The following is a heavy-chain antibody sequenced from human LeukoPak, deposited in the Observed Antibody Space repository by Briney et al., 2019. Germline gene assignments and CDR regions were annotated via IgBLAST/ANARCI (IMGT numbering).Heavy chain of an antibody. J-gene: IGHJ5*02. Sequence: SETLPLTCTVSGGSISSSSYYWGWIRQPPGKGLGWIGEIYHSGSTNYNPSLKSRVTISVDKSKNQFSLKLSSVTAADTAVYYCARALGRLYCSGTSCSWWFDPWGQGTLVTVSS. V-gene: IGHV4-39*07. CDR2: IYHSGST. CDR1: GGSISSSSYY. D-gene: IGHD2-2*01. CDR3: ARALGRLYCSGTSCSWWFDP.